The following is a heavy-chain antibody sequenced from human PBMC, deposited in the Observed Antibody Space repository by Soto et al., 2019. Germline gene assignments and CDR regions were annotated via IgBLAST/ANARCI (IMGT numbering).Heavy chain of an antibody. V-gene: IGHV3-23*01. J-gene: IGHJ6*02. D-gene: IGHD4-17*01. CDR2: ISGSGGST. CDR1: GFTFSSYA. Sequence: GGSLRLSCAASGFTFSSYAMSWVRQAPGKGLEWVSAISGSGGSTYYADSVKGRFTISRDNSKNTLYLQMNSLRAEDTAVYYCSKDLRAVTTVWYYYYGMDVWGQGTTVTVS. CDR3: SKDLRAVTTVWYYYYGMDV.